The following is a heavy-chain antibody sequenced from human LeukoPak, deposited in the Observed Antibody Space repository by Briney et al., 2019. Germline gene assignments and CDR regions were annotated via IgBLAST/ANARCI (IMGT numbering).Heavy chain of an antibody. D-gene: IGHD3-3*01. Sequence: SVMVSCKASGGTFSSYAISWVRQAPGQGLEWMGRIIPIFGAANYAQKFQGRVTITTDESTSTAYMELSSLRSEDTAVYYCARGKGDFWSGYRAEYFQHWGQGTLVTVSS. CDR2: IIPIFGAA. CDR1: GGTFSSYA. J-gene: IGHJ1*01. CDR3: ARGKGDFWSGYRAEYFQH. V-gene: IGHV1-69*05.